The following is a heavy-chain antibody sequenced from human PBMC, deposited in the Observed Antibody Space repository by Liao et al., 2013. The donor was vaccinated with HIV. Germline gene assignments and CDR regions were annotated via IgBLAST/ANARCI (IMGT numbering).Heavy chain of an antibody. CDR2: IFHSGNT. Sequence: QVRLQESGPGLVKTSETLTLKCTVSSGSISKSPYYWAWIRQPAGKGLEWIGSIFHSGNTYYNPSLKSRVTISVDTSRNQFSLKLNSVTAADAAVYYCARDLDTWSEEAFDIWGQGTMVTVSS. J-gene: IGHJ3*02. CDR3: ARDLDTWSEEAFDI. D-gene: IGHD3-3*01. V-gene: IGHV4-39*07. CDR1: SGSISKSPYY.